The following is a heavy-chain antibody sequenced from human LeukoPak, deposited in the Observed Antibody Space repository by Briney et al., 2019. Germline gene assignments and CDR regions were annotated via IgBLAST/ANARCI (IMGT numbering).Heavy chain of an antibody. D-gene: IGHD3-16*02. CDR3: ARSHDHLWGNYPDY. Sequence: SETLSLTCDVSGGSIDSTNWWNWVRQPPGKGLEWIGEIHHDGRINYNPSLKSRVTLSVDKSKNQFSLRLNSVTAADTAMYYCARSHDHLWGNYPDYWGQGTLVTISS. CDR1: GGSIDSTNW. J-gene: IGHJ4*02. CDR2: IHHDGRI. V-gene: IGHV4/OR15-8*01.